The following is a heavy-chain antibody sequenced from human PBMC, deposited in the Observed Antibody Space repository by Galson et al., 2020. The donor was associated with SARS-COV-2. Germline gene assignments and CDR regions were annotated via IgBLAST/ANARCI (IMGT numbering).Heavy chain of an antibody. CDR2: IYHSGST. D-gene: IGHD3-10*01. V-gene: IGHV4-38-2*01. J-gene: IGHJ3*02. Sequence: SQTLSLTCAVSGYSISSGYYWGWIRQPPGKGLEWIGSIYHSGSTYYNPSLKSRVTISVDTAKNQFSLKLSSVTAADTAVYYCARGQDITMVRGVISAFDSWGQGTMVTVSS. CDR3: ARGQDITMVRGVISAFDS. CDR1: GYSISSGYY.